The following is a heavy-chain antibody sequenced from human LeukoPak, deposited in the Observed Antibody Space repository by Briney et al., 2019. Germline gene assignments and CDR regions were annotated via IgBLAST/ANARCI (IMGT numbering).Heavy chain of an antibody. CDR2: ISGSGGST. D-gene: IGHD1-26*01. CDR1: GFTFSSYA. J-gene: IGHJ4*02. V-gene: IGHV3-23*01. Sequence: GGSLRLSCAASGFTFSSYAMSWVRQAPGKGLEWVSAISGSGGSTYYADSVKGRFTITRDNSKNTLYLQMNSLRLEDMALYYCAKPSGSGVDYWGRGTRVTVSP. CDR3: AKPSGSGVDY.